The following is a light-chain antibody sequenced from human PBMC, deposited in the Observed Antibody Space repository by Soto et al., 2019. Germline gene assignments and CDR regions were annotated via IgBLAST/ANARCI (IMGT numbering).Light chain of an antibody. Sequence: EIVLTQSPGTLSLSPGERATLSCRASQSVSSSYLAWYQQKPGQAPRLLIYAASTRATGIPARFSGSGSGTEFTLTISRLEPEDFAVYYCQQRSNWPPITFGQGTRLEIK. J-gene: IGKJ5*01. CDR3: QQRSNWPPIT. CDR2: AAS. V-gene: IGKV3D-20*02. CDR1: QSVSSSY.